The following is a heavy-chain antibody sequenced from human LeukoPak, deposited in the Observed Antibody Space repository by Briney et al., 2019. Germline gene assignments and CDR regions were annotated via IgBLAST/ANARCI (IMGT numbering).Heavy chain of an antibody. D-gene: IGHD6-19*01. J-gene: IGHJ4*02. CDR2: IYSGGST. Sequence: GGSLRLSCAASGFTVSGKYMNWVRQAPGKGLEWVSVIYSGGSTYYTDSVKGRFTISRDNSKNTLYLQMNSLRVEDTAVYYCAKVGQQWLVLSPLGYWGQGTLVTVSS. CDR3: AKVGQQWLVLSPLGY. CDR1: GFTVSGKY. V-gene: IGHV3-53*01.